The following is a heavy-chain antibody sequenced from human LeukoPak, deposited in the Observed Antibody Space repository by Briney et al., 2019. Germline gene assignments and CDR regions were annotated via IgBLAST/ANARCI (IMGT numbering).Heavy chain of an antibody. J-gene: IGHJ4*02. CDR3: VGEMDSGWYPY. D-gene: IGHD6-19*01. V-gene: IGHV3-48*03. CDR2: ISSSGSST. Sequence: GRSLRLSCAASGFNFRGYEMKWVRRAPGKGLQWLAYISSSGSSTYYADSVQGRFTISRDNAKNSLYLHMNSLRVDDTAVYYCVGEMDSGWYPYWGPGTLVTVSS. CDR1: GFNFRGYE.